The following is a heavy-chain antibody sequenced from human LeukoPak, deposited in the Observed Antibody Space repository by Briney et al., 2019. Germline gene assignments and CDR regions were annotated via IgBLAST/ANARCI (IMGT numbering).Heavy chain of an antibody. CDR3: ARGGDRRGFDF. J-gene: IGHJ4*02. D-gene: IGHD1-14*01. Sequence: NASETLSLTCTVSGGFISNGGYYWSWIRQHPGKGVEWIGYIYDSGTTYYSPALQSRVTISVDTSDNKFSLNLRSLTAADTAVYYCARGGDRRGFDFWGQGTLVTVSS. V-gene: IGHV4-31*03. CDR1: GGFISNGGYY. CDR2: IYDSGTT.